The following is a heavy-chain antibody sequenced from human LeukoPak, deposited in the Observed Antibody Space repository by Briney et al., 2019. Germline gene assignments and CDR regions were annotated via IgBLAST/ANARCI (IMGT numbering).Heavy chain of an antibody. D-gene: IGHD6-13*01. J-gene: IGHJ6*03. CDR2: IDYSGST. V-gene: IGHV4-39*07. CDR3: ARASGSSWYERRLHAYYYYMDV. CDR1: GGSIISTTYY. Sequence: SETLSLTCTVSGGSIISTTYYWGWIRQPPGEGLEWIGSIDYSGSTYYNPSLKSRVTISVDTSKNQFSLNLSSVTAADTAVCSCARASGSSWYERRLHAYYYYMDVWGKGTTVTVSS.